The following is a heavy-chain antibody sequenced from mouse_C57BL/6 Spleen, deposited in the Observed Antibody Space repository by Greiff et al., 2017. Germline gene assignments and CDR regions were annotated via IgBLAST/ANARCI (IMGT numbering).Heavy chain of an antibody. D-gene: IGHD1-1*01. CDR1: GYTFTDYE. CDR3: TLGIYYYGSSLSYAMDY. CDR2: IDPETGGT. J-gene: IGHJ4*01. V-gene: IGHV1-15*01. Sequence: VQLQQSGAELVRPGASVTLSCKASGYTFTDYEMHWVKQTPVHGLEWIGAIDPETGGTAYNQKFKGKAILTADKSSSTAYMELRSLTSEDSAVYYCTLGIYYYGSSLSYAMDYWGQGTSVTVSS.